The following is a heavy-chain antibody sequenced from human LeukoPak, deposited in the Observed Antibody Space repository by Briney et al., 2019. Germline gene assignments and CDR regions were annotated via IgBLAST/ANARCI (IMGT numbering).Heavy chain of an antibody. J-gene: IGHJ5*02. V-gene: IGHV4-31*03. D-gene: IGHD6-13*01. CDR3: ARVGQQLVTGWFDP. CDR1: GGSISSGGYY. Sequence: SETLSLTCTVSGGSISSGGYYWSWIRQHPGKGLEWIGYIYYSGSTYYNPSLKSRVTISVDTSKNQFSLKLSSVTAADTAVYYCARVGQQLVTGWFDPWGQGTLVTVSS. CDR2: IYYSGST.